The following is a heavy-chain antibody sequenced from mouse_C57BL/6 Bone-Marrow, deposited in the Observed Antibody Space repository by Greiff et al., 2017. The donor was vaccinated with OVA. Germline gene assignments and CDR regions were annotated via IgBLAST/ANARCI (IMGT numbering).Heavy chain of an antibody. Sequence: EVKLQQSGPELVKPGASVKISCKASGYTFTDYYMNWVKQSHGKSLEWIGDINPNNGGTSYNQKFKGKATLTVDKSSSTAYMELRSLTSEDSAVYYCASTRGANWYFDVWGTGTTVTVSS. CDR3: ASTRGANWYFDV. D-gene: IGHD1-1*01. CDR2: INPNNGGT. J-gene: IGHJ1*03. V-gene: IGHV1-26*01. CDR1: GYTFTDYY.